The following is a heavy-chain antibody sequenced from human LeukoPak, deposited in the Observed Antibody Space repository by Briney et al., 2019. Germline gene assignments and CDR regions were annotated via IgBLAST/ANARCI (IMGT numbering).Heavy chain of an antibody. CDR2: IKNKIDGGTA. V-gene: IGHV3-15*01. CDR1: GFIFSNDW. J-gene: IGHJ3*02. CDR3: TSYNDRDAFNI. Sequence: GGSLRLSCAASGFIFSNDWMSWVRQAPGKGLEWVGRIKNKIDGGTADYAAPVKGRFTISRDDSKNMLYLQMNSLRTEDTAVYYRTSYNDRDAFNIWGQGTMVTVS. D-gene: IGHD3-3*01.